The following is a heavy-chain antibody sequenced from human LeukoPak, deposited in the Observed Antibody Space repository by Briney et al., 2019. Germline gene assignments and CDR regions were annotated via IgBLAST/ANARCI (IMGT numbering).Heavy chain of an antibody. CDR2: ISYDGSNK. Sequence: GGSLRLSCAVSGFTFSSYAMHWVPQAPGKGLEWVAVISYDGSNKYYADSVKGRFTISRDNSKNTLYLQMDSLRAEDTAVYYCARGGITIFGVVTGTFLDFDYWGQGTLVTVSS. D-gene: IGHD3-3*01. CDR3: ARGGITIFGVVTGTFLDFDY. CDR1: GFTFSSYA. V-gene: IGHV3-30*04. J-gene: IGHJ4*02.